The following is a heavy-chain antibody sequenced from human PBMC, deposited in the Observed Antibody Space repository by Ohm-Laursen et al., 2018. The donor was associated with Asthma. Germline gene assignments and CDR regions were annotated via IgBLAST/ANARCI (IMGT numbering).Heavy chain of an antibody. CDR2: IYYSGST. CDR3: ARVITMVRGVYYYGMDV. Sequence: GTLSLTCAVSGGSISSYYWSWIRQPPGKGLEWIGHIYYSGSTTYNPSLKSRVTISVDTSKNQFSLKLSSVTAADTAVYYCARVITMVRGVYYYGMDVWGQGTTVTVSS. CDR1: GGSISSYY. V-gene: IGHV4-59*01. J-gene: IGHJ6*02. D-gene: IGHD3-10*01.